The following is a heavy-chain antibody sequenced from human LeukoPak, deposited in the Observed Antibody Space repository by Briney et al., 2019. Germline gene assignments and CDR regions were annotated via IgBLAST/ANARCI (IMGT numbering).Heavy chain of an antibody. J-gene: IGHJ6*02. D-gene: IGHD3-10*01. CDR3: AREAAYYYGSGSTPGTGMDV. Sequence: GGSLRLSCAASGFTFSSYEMNWVRQAPGKGLEWVSYISSSGSTIYYADSVKRRFTISRDNAKNSLYLQMNSLRAEDTAVYYCAREAAYYYGSGSTPGTGMDVWGQGTTVTVSS. CDR2: ISSSGSTI. CDR1: GFTFSSYE. V-gene: IGHV3-48*03.